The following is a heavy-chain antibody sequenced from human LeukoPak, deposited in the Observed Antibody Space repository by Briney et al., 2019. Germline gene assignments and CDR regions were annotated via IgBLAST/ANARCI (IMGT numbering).Heavy chain of an antibody. CDR1: GGSISSYY. J-gene: IGHJ4*02. V-gene: IGHV4-59*08. D-gene: IGHD6-19*01. CDR3: ARGAVAVAGRGSHFDN. Sequence: SETLSLTCTVSGGSISSYYWSWIRQPPGKGLEWIGYIYYSGSTNYNPSLKSRVTISVDTSKNQFSLQLSSVVDADTAVYYCARGAVAVAGRGSHFDNWGQGALVTVSS. CDR2: IYYSGST.